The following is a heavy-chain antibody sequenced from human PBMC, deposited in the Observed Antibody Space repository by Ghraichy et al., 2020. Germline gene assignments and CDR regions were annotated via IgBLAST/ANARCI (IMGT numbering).Heavy chain of an antibody. J-gene: IGHJ4*02. D-gene: IGHD1-26*01. V-gene: IGHV4-4*02. CDR1: GGSISSSNW. Sequence: TLSLTCAVSGGSISSSNWWSWVRQPPGKGLEWIGEIYHSGSTNYNPSLKSRVTISVDKSKNQFSLKLSSVTAADTAVYYCAREIVGARDYFDYWGQGTLVTVSS. CDR2: IYHSGST. CDR3: AREIVGARDYFDY.